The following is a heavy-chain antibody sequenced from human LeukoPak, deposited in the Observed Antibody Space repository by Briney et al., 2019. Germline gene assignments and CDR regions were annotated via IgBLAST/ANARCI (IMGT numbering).Heavy chain of an antibody. CDR1: GGSLADGDYY. CDR2: TWRG. J-gene: IGHJ6*02. D-gene: IGHD3-3*01. CDR3: VRIFGYYQESMDV. Sequence: SETLSLTCTASGGSLADGDYYWGWVRQSPGTGLHWLATTWRGASLNSRVTISLDTSQNQFSLRPASVTASDTAVYYCVRIFGYYQESMDVWGPGITVTVSS. V-gene: IGHV4-61*08.